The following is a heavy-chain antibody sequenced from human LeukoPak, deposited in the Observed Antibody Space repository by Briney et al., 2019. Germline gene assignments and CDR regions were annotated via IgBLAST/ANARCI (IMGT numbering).Heavy chain of an antibody. V-gene: IGHV5-51*01. J-gene: IGHJ3*02. D-gene: IGHD3-22*01. CDR2: IYPGDSDT. Sequence: GASVKVSCKASGYTFTGYYMHWVRQMLGKGLEWMGIIYPGDSDTRYSPSFQGQVTISADKSISTAYLQWSSLKASDTAMYYCARQVENYYDSSGYYYSAFDIWGQGTMVTVSS. CDR3: ARQVENYYDSSGYYYSAFDI. CDR1: GYTFTGYY.